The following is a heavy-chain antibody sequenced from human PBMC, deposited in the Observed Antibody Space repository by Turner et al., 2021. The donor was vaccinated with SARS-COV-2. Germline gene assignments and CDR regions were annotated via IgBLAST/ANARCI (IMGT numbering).Heavy chain of an antibody. V-gene: IGHV1-2*02. CDR2: INPNSGGT. CDR3: ARPRDYYYYMDV. CDR1: GYTFTGYY. J-gene: IGHJ6*03. Sequence: QVQLVQSGAEVKKPGASVKVSCKASGYTFTGYYMHWVRQAPGQGLEWIGWINPNSGGTNDAQKFQGRVTMTRDTSISTAYMELSRLRSDDTAVYYCARPRDYYYYMDVWGKGTTVTVSS.